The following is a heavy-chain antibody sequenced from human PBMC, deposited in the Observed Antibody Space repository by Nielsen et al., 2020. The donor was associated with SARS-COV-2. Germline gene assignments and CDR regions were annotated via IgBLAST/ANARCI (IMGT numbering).Heavy chain of an antibody. D-gene: IGHD5-12*01. CDR2: IKSKTDGGTT. CDR1: GFTFSNAW. Sequence: GGSLRLSCAASGFTFSNAWMNWVRQAPGKGLEWVGRIKSKTDGGTTDYAAPVKGRFTISRDDSKNTLYLQMNSLKTEDTAVYYCATRTRRGGSTLDPNWGQGTLVTVSS. V-gene: IGHV3-15*01. J-gene: IGHJ4*02. CDR3: ATRTRRGGSTLDPN.